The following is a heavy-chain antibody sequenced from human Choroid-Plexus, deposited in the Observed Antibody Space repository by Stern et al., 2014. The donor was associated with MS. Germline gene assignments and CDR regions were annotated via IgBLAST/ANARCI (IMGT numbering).Heavy chain of an antibody. J-gene: IGHJ6*02. CDR2: INPNNGGT. CDR1: GYIFTDYY. V-gene: IGHV1-2*02. CDR3: ARDQRGITIFGVVTDYYYLGMDV. D-gene: IGHD3-3*01. Sequence: VQLVQSGAEVKKPGASVKVSCKTSGYIFTDYYIHWVRPAPGQGLEWMAWINPNNGGTKYAQKFQGRVTMSRDTSISTAYVELSSLTSDDTAVYYCARDQRGITIFGVVTDYYYLGMDVWGQGTKVTVSS.